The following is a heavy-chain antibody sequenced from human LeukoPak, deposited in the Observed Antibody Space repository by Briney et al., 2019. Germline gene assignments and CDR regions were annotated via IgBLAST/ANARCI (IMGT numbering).Heavy chain of an antibody. V-gene: IGHV1-69*05. Sequence: GASVKVSCKASGGTFSSYAISWVRQAPGQGHEWMGGIIPIFGTANYAQKLQGRVTMTTDTSTSTAYMELRSLRSDDTAVYYCARDHGRVHIVVVPAATNWFDPWGQGTLVTVSS. D-gene: IGHD2-2*01. J-gene: IGHJ5*02. CDR2: IIPIFGTA. CDR3: ARDHGRVHIVVVPAATNWFDP. CDR1: GGTFSSYA.